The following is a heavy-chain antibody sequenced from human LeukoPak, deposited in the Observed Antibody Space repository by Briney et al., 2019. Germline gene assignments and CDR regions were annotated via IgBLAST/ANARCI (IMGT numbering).Heavy chain of an antibody. Sequence: SETLSLTCTVSGYSISSGYYWGWIRQPPGKGLEWIGSIYHSGSTYYNPSLKSRVTISVDTSKNQFSLKLSSVTAADTAVYYCARGGELLPRDYDYFDYWGQGTLVTVS. J-gene: IGHJ4*02. D-gene: IGHD1-7*01. CDR1: GYSISSGYY. CDR3: ARGGELLPRDYDYFDY. CDR2: IYHSGST. V-gene: IGHV4-38-2*02.